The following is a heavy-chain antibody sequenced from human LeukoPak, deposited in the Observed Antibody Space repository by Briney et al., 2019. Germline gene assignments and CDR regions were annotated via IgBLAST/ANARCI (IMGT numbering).Heavy chain of an antibody. V-gene: IGHV3-69-1*01. CDR3: ARDPHSLDY. CDR1: GYSISSGYY. D-gene: IGHD2-21*01. Sequence: PSETLSLTCTVSGYSISSGYYWGWVRQAPGKGLEWVSHISYSGTKYYADSVRGRFTISRDNAENSLYLQMSSLRAEDTAVYYCARDPHSLDYWGQGTLVTVSS. J-gene: IGHJ4*02. CDR2: ISYSGTK.